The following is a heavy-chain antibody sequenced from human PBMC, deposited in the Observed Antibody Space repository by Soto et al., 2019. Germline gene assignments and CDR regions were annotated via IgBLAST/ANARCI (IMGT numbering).Heavy chain of an antibody. CDR1: GYTFNRFG. CDR3: ARGPEPKYCSSTSCYFSYAFDI. V-gene: IGHV1-18*01. D-gene: IGHD2-2*01. CDR2: ISAYNGNT. J-gene: IGHJ3*02. Sequence: GGSMKVCCKASGYTFNRFGFSWVRQAPGQGLEGMGWISAYNGNTNYAQKLQGRVTMTTDTSTSTAYMELRSLRSDDTAVYYCARGPEPKYCSSTSCYFSYAFDIWGQGTMVTVS.